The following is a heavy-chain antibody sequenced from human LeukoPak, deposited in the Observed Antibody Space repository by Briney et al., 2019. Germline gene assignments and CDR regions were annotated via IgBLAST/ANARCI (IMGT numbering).Heavy chain of an antibody. CDR2: ISSSGSEI. CDR1: GFTFSSYS. J-gene: IGHJ4*02. CDR3: AAGGFY. V-gene: IGHV3-21*05. Sequence: GGSLRLSCAASGFTFSSYSMNWVRQAPGKGLEWVSYISSSGSEIYYADSVKGRFTISRGNAKNSLYLQMNSLRAEDTAVYYCAAGGFYWGQGILVTVSS. D-gene: IGHD2-8*02.